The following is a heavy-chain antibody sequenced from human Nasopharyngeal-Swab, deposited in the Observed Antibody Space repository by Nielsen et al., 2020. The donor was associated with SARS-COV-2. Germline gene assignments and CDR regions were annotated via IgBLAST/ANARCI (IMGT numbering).Heavy chain of an antibody. J-gene: IGHJ6*02. CDR2: ISYDGSNK. Sequence: GESLMISCAASGFTFSSYGMHWVRQAPGEGLEWVAVISYDGSNKYYADSVKGRFTISRDNSKSTLYLQMNSLRAEDTAVYYCAKSLAAMDDYYYYGMDVWGQGTTVTVSS. V-gene: IGHV3-30*18. D-gene: IGHD5-18*01. CDR1: GFTFSSYG. CDR3: AKSLAAMDDYYYYGMDV.